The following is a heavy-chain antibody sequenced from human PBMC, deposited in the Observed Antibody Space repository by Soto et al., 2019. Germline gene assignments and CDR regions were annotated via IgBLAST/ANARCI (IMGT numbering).Heavy chain of an antibody. CDR2: IIPIFGTA. CDR1: GGTFSSYA. CDR3: AREGFIVGATTPVRYFDY. J-gene: IGHJ4*02. D-gene: IGHD1-26*01. Sequence: QVQLVQSGAEVKKPGSSVKVSCKASGGTFSSYAISWVRQAPGQGLEWMGGIIPIFGTANYAQKFQGRVTITADESTSTAYMELSSLRSEDTAVYYCAREGFIVGATTPVRYFDYWGQGTLVTVSS. V-gene: IGHV1-69*01.